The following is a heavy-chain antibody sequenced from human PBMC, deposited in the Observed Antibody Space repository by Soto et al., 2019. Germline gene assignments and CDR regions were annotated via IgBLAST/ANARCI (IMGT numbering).Heavy chain of an antibody. CDR1: GYTFVNYA. CDR3: AKESTPGY. CDR2: ISTSGGST. D-gene: IGHD7-27*01. Sequence: EVQLLESGGGLVQPGGSLRLSCAPSGYTFVNYAMSWVRQAPGRGLEWVSGISTSGGSTYYADSVKGRFTISRDNSRDTLYLQMNSLRAEDTAVYYCAKESTPGYWGQGTLVTVSS. V-gene: IGHV3-23*01. J-gene: IGHJ4*02.